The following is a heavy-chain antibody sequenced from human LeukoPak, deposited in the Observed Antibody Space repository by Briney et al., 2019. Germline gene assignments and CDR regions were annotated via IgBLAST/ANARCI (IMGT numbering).Heavy chain of an antibody. CDR2: IYTSGST. CDR3: AAGGEWVGATAFDI. V-gene: IGHV4-4*07. CDR1: GGSISSYY. D-gene: IGHD1-26*01. Sequence: SETLPLTCTVSGGSISSYYWSWIRQPAGKGLEWIGRIYTSGSTNYNPSLKSRVTMSVDTSKNQFSLKLSSVTAADTAVYYCAAGGEWVGATAFDIWGQGTMVTVSS. J-gene: IGHJ3*02.